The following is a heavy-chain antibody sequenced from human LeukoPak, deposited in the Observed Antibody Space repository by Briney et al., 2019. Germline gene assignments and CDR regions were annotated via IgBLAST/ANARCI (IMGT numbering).Heavy chain of an antibody. Sequence: GRSLRLSCAASGFTFSSYGMHWVRQAPGKGLEWVAVISYDGSNKYYADSVKGRFTISRDNSKNTLHLQMNSLRAEDTAVYYCAKVAYYDRDAFDIWGQGTMVTVSS. D-gene: IGHD3-22*01. J-gene: IGHJ3*02. CDR2: ISYDGSNK. CDR1: GFTFSSYG. V-gene: IGHV3-30*18. CDR3: AKVAYYDRDAFDI.